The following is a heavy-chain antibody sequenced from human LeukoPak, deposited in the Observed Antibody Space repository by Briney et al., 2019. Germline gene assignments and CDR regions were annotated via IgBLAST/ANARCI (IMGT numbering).Heavy chain of an antibody. J-gene: IGHJ4*02. CDR2: IGGRDGST. CDR3: AKGHYYGSGSLDY. D-gene: IGHD3-10*01. V-gene: IGHV3-23*01. Sequence: GGSLRLSCAASGFTFSSYAMHWVRQAPGKGLEWVSAIGGRDGSTYYADSVKGRLTISRDNSKNTLYVQMNSLRAEDTAVYYCAKGHYYGSGSLDYWGQGTLVTVSS. CDR1: GFTFSSYA.